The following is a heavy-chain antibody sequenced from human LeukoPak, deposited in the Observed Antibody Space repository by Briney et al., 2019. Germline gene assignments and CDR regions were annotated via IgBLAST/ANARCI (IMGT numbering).Heavy chain of an antibody. Sequence: GGSLRLSCSASGFVFSIYTMYWVRQAPGKGPEYVSTISGSGNGGSIYYADSVKGRFTISRDGSKNTLYLQMNSLRAEDTAVYYCARKRGPHVDTDVFDYWGQGTLVTVSS. CDR3: ARKRGPHVDTDVFDY. D-gene: IGHD5-18*01. CDR1: GFVFSIYT. CDR2: ISGSGNGGSI. V-gene: IGHV3-64*04. J-gene: IGHJ4*02.